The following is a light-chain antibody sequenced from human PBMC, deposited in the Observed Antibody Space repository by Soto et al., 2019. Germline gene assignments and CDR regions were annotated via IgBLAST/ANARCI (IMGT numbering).Light chain of an antibody. J-gene: IGKJ2*01. Sequence: EIVLTQSPATLSLSPGERATLSCSANQSISTYLAWYQQKPGQAPRLIIFDASNRATGIPARFRGSGSGTDFTLTITSLETEDSAIYYCQQCYNWPRGFTFGQGTTLEIK. V-gene: IGKV3-11*01. CDR2: DAS. CDR3: QQCYNWPRGFT. CDR1: QSISTY.